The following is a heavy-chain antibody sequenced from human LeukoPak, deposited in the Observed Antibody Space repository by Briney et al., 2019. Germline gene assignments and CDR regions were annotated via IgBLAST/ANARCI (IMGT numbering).Heavy chain of an antibody. V-gene: IGHV1-46*01. CDR1: GYTFTSYY. D-gene: IGHD1-26*01. J-gene: IGHJ4*02. CDR3: ARASGSYFENGGGYFDY. CDR2: INPSGGST. Sequence: ASVKVSCKASGYTFTSYYMHWVRQAPGQGLEWMGIINPSGGSTSYAQKFQGRVTMTRDTSTSTVYMELSSLRSEDTAVYYCARASGSYFENGGGYFDYWGQGTLVTVSS.